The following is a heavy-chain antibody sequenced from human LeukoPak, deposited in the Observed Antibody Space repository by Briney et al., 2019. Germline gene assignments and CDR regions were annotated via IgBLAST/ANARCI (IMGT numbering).Heavy chain of an antibody. CDR2: MNPNSGNT. D-gene: IGHD2-15*01. J-gene: IGHJ1*01. CDR1: GYTFTSYD. V-gene: IGHV1-8*01. CDR3: ARGSGGSDAEYFQD. Sequence: ALVKVSCKASGYTFTSYDINWVRQATGQGLEWMGWMNPNSGNTGYAQKFQGRVTMTRNTSISTAYMELSSVRSEDTAVYYCARGSGGSDAEYFQDWGQGTLVTVSS.